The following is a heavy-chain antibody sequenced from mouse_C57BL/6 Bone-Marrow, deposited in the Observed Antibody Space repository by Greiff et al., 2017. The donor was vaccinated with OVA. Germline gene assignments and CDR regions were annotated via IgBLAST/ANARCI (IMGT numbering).Heavy chain of an antibody. CDR1: GFTFSDYG. CDR3: ARGDYSNFHWYFDV. D-gene: IGHD2-5*01. V-gene: IGHV5-17*01. Sequence: EVHLVESGGGLVKPGGSLKLSCAASGFTFSDYGMHWVRQAPEKGLEWVAYISSGSSTLYYADTVKGRFTISRDNAKNTLFLQMTSLRSEDTAMYYCARGDYSNFHWYFDVWGTGTTVTGSS. J-gene: IGHJ1*03. CDR2: ISSGSSTL.